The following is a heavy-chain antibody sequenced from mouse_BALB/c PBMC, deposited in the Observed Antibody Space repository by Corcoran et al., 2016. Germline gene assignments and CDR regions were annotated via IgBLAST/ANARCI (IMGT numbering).Heavy chain of an antibody. D-gene: IGHD4-1*01. CDR1: GFNIKDTY. V-gene: IGHV14-3*02. J-gene: IGHJ1*01. CDR2: IDPANGNT. CDR3: ANWDWYFDV. Sequence: EVQLQQSGAELVKPGASVKLSCTASGFNIKDTYMHWVKQRPEQGLEWIGRIDPANGNTKYDPKFQGKATITADTSSNTAYLQLSSLTSEDTAVYYVANWDWYFDVWGAGTTVTVSS.